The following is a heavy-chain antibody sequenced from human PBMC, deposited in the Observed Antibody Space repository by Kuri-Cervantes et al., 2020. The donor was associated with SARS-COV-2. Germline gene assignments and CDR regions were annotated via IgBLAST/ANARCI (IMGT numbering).Heavy chain of an antibody. CDR1: GFTFSIYG. CDR3: ARGRGYCSGGSCSEF. D-gene: IGHD2-15*01. Sequence: GESLKISCAASGFTFSIYGIHWARQAPGKGLEWVALIPSDGSDTYYADSVKGRFTISRDNSKSTLYLQMSSLRAEDTAVYYCARGRGYCSGGSCSEFWGQGTLVTVSS. J-gene: IGHJ4*02. V-gene: IGHV3-30*03. CDR2: IPSDGSDT.